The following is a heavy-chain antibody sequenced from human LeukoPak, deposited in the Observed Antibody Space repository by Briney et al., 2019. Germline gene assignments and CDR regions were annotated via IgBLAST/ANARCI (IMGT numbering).Heavy chain of an antibody. D-gene: IGHD6-13*01. CDR2: ISYDGSNK. V-gene: IGHV3-30*18. CDR1: GFTFSRHD. CDR3: AKGVSSSWSNDAFDI. Sequence: PGGSLRLSCVASGFTFSRHDMNWVRQAPGKGLEWVAVISYDGSNKYYADSVKGRFTISRDNSKNTLYLQMNSLRTEDTAVYYCAKGVSSSWSNDAFDIWGQGTMVTVS. J-gene: IGHJ3*02.